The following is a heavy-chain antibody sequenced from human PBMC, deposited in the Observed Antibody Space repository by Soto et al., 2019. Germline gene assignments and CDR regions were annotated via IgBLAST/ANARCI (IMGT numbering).Heavy chain of an antibody. D-gene: IGHD3-16*02. CDR1: GGSISSGDYY. V-gene: IGHV4-30-4*01. CDR3: ARGTRQYYDYVWGSYRLYAFDI. Sequence: PSETLSLTCTVSGGSISSGDYYWSWIRQPPGKGLEWIGYIYYSGSTYYNPSLKSRVTISVDTSKNQFSLKLSSVTAADTAVYYCARGTRQYYDYVWGSYRLYAFDIWGQGTMVTVSS. CDR2: IYYSGST. J-gene: IGHJ3*02.